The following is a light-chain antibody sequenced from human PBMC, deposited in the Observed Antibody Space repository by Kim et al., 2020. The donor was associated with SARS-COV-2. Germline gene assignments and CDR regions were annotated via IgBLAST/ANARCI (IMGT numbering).Light chain of an antibody. CDR3: QQYGDSVT. Sequence: EIVLTQSPDTLSLSPGERATLSCRASQSVRNNYLAWYQQKPGQAPRLLIYNTSNRATGIPDRFSGSGSGIDFTLTISRVEPEDFAMYYCQQYGDSVTFGRGTRLEIK. V-gene: IGKV3-20*01. J-gene: IGKJ5*01. CDR1: QSVRNNY. CDR2: NTS.